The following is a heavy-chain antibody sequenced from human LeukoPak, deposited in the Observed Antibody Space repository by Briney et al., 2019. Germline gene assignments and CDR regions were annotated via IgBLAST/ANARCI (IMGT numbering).Heavy chain of an antibody. J-gene: IGHJ4*02. D-gene: IGHD3-22*01. CDR2: ISGSGGST. CDR3: AKDRDASGYYVGPFDY. V-gene: IGHV3-23*01. CDR1: GFTFSSYA. Sequence: GGSLRLSCAASGFTFSSYAMSWVRQAPGKGLEWVSAISGSGGSTYYADSVKGRFTGPRDNSNNTLYLQMNSLRAEDTAVYYCAKDRDASGYYVGPFDYWGQGTLVTVSS.